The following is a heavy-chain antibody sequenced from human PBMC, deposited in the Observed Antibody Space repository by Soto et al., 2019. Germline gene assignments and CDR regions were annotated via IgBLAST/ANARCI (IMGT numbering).Heavy chain of an antibody. Sequence: GGSLRLSCAASGFSFGTYVMAWVRQPPGKGLEWVSAIGGSGYTYYPDSVKGRFTISRDNSENTLFLQMNGLRAEDTAVYYCAKASGSGWPYYFDSWGQGTLVTVSS. D-gene: IGHD6-25*01. V-gene: IGHV3-23*01. CDR2: IGGSGYT. CDR3: AKASGSGWPYYFDS. CDR1: GFSFGTYV. J-gene: IGHJ4*02.